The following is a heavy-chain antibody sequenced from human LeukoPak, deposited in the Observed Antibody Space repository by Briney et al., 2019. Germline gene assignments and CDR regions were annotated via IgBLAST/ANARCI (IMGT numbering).Heavy chain of an antibody. CDR1: GYTFTSYG. CDR3: ARDGMDDSSWYVVYFDY. J-gene: IGHJ4*02. D-gene: IGHD6-13*01. V-gene: IGHV1-18*01. CDR2: ISAYNGNT. Sequence: GASVKVSCKASGYTFTSYGISWVRQAPGQGLEWMGWISAYNGNTNYAQKLQGRVTMTTDTSTSTAYMELRSLRSDDTAVYYCARDGMDDSSWYVVYFDYWGQGTLVTVSS.